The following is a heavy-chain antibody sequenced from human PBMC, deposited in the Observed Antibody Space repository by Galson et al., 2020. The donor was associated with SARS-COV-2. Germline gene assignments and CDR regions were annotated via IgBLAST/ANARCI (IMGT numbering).Heavy chain of an antibody. D-gene: IGHD2-2*01. J-gene: IGHJ4*02. CDR2: INHSGST. CDR1: GGSFSGYY. V-gene: IGHV4-34*01. CDR3: ARRVDCSSTSCYSKVFDY. Sequence: SETLSLTCAVYGGSFSGYYWSWILQPPGKGLEWIGEINHSGSTNYNPSLNSRVTISVDTSKNQFSLKLSSVTAADTAVYYCARRVDCSSTSCYSKVFDYWGQGTLVTVSS.